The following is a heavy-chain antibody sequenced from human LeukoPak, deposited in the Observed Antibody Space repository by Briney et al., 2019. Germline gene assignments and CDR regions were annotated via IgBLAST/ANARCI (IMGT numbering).Heavy chain of an antibody. V-gene: IGHV4-59*08. CDR3: ARGDPLYDFWSGYSSFDP. D-gene: IGHD3-3*01. CDR1: GGSISSYY. Sequence: KSSETLSLTCTVSGGSISSYYWSWIRQPPGKGLEWIGYIYYSGSTNYNPSLKSRVTISVDTSKNQFSLKLSSVTAADTAVYYCARGDPLYDFWSGYSSFDPWGQGTLVTVSS. CDR2: IYYSGST. J-gene: IGHJ5*02.